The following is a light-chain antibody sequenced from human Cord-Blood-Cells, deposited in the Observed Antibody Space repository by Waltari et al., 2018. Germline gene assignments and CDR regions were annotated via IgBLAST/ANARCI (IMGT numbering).Light chain of an antibody. CDR1: QNISNY. Sequence: LSQSASSMTVSVGDRVTSTCQASQNISNYLNWYQQKPGKAPKLLIYDASNLETGVPSRFSGSGSGTDFTFTISSLQPEDIATYYCQQYDNLPLTFGGGTKVEIK. V-gene: IGKV1-33*01. CDR2: DAS. J-gene: IGKJ4*01. CDR3: QQYDNLPLT.